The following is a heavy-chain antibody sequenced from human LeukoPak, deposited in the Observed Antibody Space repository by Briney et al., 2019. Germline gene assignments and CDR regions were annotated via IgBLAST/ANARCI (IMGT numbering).Heavy chain of an antibody. CDR3: AKERGWATVTSGVFDY. CDR1: GFTFSSCA. J-gene: IGHJ4*02. Sequence: GGSLRLSCAASGFTFSSCAMSWVRQAPGKGLEWVSGISGSGGSTYYADSVKGRFTISRNNSKNTLDLQMNSLRAEDTAVYYCAKERGWATVTSGVFDYWGQGTLVTVSS. CDR2: ISGSGGST. D-gene: IGHD4-17*01. V-gene: IGHV3-23*01.